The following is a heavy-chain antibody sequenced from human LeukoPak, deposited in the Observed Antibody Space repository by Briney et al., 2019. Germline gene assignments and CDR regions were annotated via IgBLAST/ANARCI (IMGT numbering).Heavy chain of an antibody. CDR3: AKDQDIVVVPAAMLTNWFDP. CDR2: IPYDGSNK. V-gene: IGHV3-30*18. Sequence: GRSLRLSCAASGFTFSSYGMHWVRQAPGKGLEWVAVIPYDGSNKYYADSVKGRFTISRDNSKNTLYLQMNSLRAEDTAVYYCAKDQDIVVVPAAMLTNWFDPWGQGTLVTVSS. CDR1: GFTFSSYG. D-gene: IGHD2-2*01. J-gene: IGHJ5*02.